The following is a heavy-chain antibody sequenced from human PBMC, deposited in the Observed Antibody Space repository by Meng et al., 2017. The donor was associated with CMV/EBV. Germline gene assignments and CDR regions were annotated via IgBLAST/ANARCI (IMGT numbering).Heavy chain of an antibody. Sequence: GGSLRLSCAASGFTFSDYYMSWLRQAPGKGLEYISYITSGGRTTFYADSVKGRFTVSRDNANKSLYLQMNNLRAEDTAIYYCAKGVRGRLGSYSSVDYWGQGTLVPSPQ. CDR1: GFTFSDYY. V-gene: IGHV3-11*01. CDR2: ITSGGRTT. D-gene: IGHD1-26*01. J-gene: IGHJ4*02. CDR3: AKGVRGRLGSYSSVDY.